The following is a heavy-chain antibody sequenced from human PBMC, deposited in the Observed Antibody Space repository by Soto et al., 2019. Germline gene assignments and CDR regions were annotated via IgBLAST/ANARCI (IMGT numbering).Heavy chain of an antibody. CDR2: IYYSGST. CDR3: ARSRGYSYGPDFDY. J-gene: IGHJ4*02. V-gene: IGHV4-31*03. D-gene: IGHD5-18*01. Sequence: SETLSLTCTVSGGSISSGGYDWSWIRQHPGKGLEWIGYIYYSGSTYYNPSLKSRVTISVDTSKNQFSLKLSSVTAADTAVYYCARSRGYSYGPDFDYWGQGTLVTVSS. CDR1: GGSISSGGYD.